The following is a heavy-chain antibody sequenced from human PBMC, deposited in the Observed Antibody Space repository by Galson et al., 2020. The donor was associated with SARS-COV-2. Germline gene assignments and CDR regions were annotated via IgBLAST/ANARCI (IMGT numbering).Heavy chain of an antibody. CDR2: ISYDGSNK. Sequence: GESLKISCGASGFAFNTYAMHWVRQAPGKGPEWVAVISYDGSNKYYADSVKGRFTISRDNSKNTLYLQMNSLRAEDTAVYYCAKHPVATRYYYYLEVWGKGTTVT. J-gene: IGHJ6*03. D-gene: IGHD5-12*01. CDR3: AKHPVATRYYYYLEV. CDR1: GFAFNTYA. V-gene: IGHV3-30*18.